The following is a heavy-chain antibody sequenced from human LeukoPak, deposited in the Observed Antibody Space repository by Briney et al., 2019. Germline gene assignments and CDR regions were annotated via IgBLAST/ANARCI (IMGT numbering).Heavy chain of an antibody. J-gene: IGHJ3*02. CDR3: ARERIVVVPAAHHDAFDI. CDR1: GGTFSSYA. CDR2: IIPIFGTA. Sequence: SVKVSCKASGGTFSSYAISWVRQAPGQGLEWMGGIIPIFGTANYAQKFQGRVTITADKSTSTAYMELSSLRSEDTAVYYCARERIVVVPAAHHDAFDIWGQGTMVTVSP. V-gene: IGHV1-69*06. D-gene: IGHD2-2*01.